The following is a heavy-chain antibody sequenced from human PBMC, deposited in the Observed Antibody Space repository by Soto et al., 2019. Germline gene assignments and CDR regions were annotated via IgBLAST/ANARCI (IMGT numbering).Heavy chain of an antibody. J-gene: IGHJ6*02. D-gene: IGHD4-4*01. V-gene: IGHV3-23*01. CDR3: VKLPVTTASYYYFGMDV. CDR2: ISGSGIST. Sequence: EVELMESGGGLVQPGGSLRLSCAASGFPFSTYPMNWVRQVPGKGLEWVSGISGSGISTFYADSVKGRFTISRDNSKNTVYLQMNPLRAEDTALYYCVKLPVTTASYYYFGMDVWGQGTTVTVSS. CDR1: GFPFSTYP.